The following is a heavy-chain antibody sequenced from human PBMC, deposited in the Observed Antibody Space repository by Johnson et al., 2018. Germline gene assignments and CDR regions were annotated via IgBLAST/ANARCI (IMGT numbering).Heavy chain of an antibody. D-gene: IGHD1-14*01. CDR2: ISYDGGNK. CDR3: AKSFRITPDGFDI. Sequence: VQLLESGGGVVQPGRSLRLSCAASGFTFSSYGMHWVRQAPGKGLEWVAVISYDGGNKYYADSVKGRFTISRDNSNNTLYLQIKSLRAEDTAVYFCAKSFRITPDGFDIWGQGTMVTVSS. CDR1: GFTFSSYG. J-gene: IGHJ3*02. V-gene: IGHV3-30*18.